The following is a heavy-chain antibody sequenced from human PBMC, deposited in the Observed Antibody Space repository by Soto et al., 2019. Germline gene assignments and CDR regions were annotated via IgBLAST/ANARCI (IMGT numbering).Heavy chain of an antibody. Sequence: SVKVSCKASGGTFSSYAISWVRQAPGQGLEWMGRIIPIFGTANYAQKFQGRVTITADEFTSTAYMELTGLRSDDTAVYYCAGDPDSHYNDSHASSYPWGQGTLVTVSS. CDR2: IIPIFGTA. V-gene: IGHV1-69*13. CDR1: GGTFSSYA. J-gene: IGHJ5*02. D-gene: IGHD4-4*01. CDR3: AGDPDSHYNDSHASSYP.